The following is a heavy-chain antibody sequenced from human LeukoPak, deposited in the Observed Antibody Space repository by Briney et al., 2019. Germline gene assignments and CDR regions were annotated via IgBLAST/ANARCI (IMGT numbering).Heavy chain of an antibody. D-gene: IGHD6-19*01. V-gene: IGHV3-53*01. Sequence: GGSLRLSCAASGFTVSSNYMSWVRQAPGKGLEWVSVIYSGGSTYYADSVKGRFTISRDNSKNTVYLQMNSLRAEDTAVYYCAEDSGMQWLDGFDYWGQGTLVTVSS. CDR1: GFTVSSNY. J-gene: IGHJ4*02. CDR3: AEDSGMQWLDGFDY. CDR2: IYSGGST.